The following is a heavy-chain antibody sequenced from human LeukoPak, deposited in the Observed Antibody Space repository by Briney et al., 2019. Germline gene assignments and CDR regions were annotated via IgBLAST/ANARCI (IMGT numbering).Heavy chain of an antibody. CDR1: GYTFTSYG. D-gene: IGHD3-22*01. J-gene: IGHJ4*02. CDR2: ISVYNDNT. V-gene: IGHV1-18*01. CDR3: ARDRRVRGYYDTSGYYCDY. Sequence: ASVKVSCKASGYTFTSYGISWVRQAPGQGLEWMGWISVYNDNTNYAQKFQGRVTMTTDTYTSTAYMELRSLRSDDTAVYYCARDRRVRGYYDTSGYYCDYWGQGTLVTVSS.